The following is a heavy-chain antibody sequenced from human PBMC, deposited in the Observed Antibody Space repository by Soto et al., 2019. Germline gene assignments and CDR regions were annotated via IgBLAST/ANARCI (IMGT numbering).Heavy chain of an antibody. Sequence: QVQLVESGGGVVQPGRSLRLSCTASGFRFSSFAMHWVRQTPGKGLVWVAVISSDGSRDYYADSVKGRFTISRDNSNNTLYLQIGSLGGDDTAVYFCARDRIGAAGTGAYFDYWGQGPLVTVSS. D-gene: IGHD6-13*01. CDR1: GFRFSSFA. CDR3: ARDRIGAAGTGAYFDY. V-gene: IGHV3-30-3*01. J-gene: IGHJ4*02. CDR2: ISSDGSRD.